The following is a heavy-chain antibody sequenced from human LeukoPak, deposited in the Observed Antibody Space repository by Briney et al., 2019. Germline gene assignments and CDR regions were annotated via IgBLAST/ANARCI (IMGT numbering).Heavy chain of an antibody. Sequence: ASVKVSRKASGYTFTGYYMHWVRQAPGQGLEWMGWINPNSSGTNYAQKFQGRVTMTRDTSISTAYMELSRLRSDDTAVYYCARESGITGTNFDYWGQGTLVTVSS. V-gene: IGHV1-2*02. CDR1: GYTFTGYY. D-gene: IGHD1-7*01. CDR3: ARESGITGTNFDY. J-gene: IGHJ4*02. CDR2: INPNSSGT.